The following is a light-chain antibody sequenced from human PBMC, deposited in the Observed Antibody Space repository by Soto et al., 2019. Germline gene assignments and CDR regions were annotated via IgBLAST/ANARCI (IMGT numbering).Light chain of an antibody. CDR3: CSYAGTVAYV. CDR1: GSDVGAYNL. V-gene: IGLV2-23*02. J-gene: IGLJ1*01. Sequence: HCVRNQPASGYGADGRSISISYAGTGSDVGAYNLVSWYQQHPGKAPKLIICEVNTRPSGISNRFSGSKSGDTASLTISGLQAEDEADYFCCSYAGTVAYVFGTGTKVPV. CDR2: EVN.